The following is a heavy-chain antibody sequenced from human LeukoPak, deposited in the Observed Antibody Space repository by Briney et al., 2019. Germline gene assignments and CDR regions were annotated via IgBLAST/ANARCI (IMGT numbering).Heavy chain of an antibody. J-gene: IGHJ4*02. V-gene: IGHV4-39*01. D-gene: IGHD1-26*01. CDR1: GGSISSRSHY. CDR2: IYYSGST. Sequence: PSETLSLTCTVSGGSISSRSHYWGWIRQPPGKGLEWIGSIYYSGSTYYNPSLKSRVTISVDTSKNQFSLKLSSVTAADTAVYYCARLGGVGGNDYWGQGTLVTVSS. CDR3: ARLGGVGGNDY.